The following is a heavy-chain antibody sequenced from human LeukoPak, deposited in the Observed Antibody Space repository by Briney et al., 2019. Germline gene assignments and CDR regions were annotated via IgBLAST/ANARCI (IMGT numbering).Heavy chain of an antibody. CDR2: ISYDGSNK. V-gene: IGHV3-30*01. J-gene: IGHJ4*02. Sequence: PGRSLRLSCAASGFTFSSYAMHWVRQAPGKGLEWVAVISYDGSNKYYADSVKGRFTISRDNSKNTLYLQMNSLRAEDTAVYYCARSRVGATGLTTADFDYWGQGTLVTVSS. CDR1: GFTFSSYA. CDR3: ARSRVGATGLTTADFDY. D-gene: IGHD1-26*01.